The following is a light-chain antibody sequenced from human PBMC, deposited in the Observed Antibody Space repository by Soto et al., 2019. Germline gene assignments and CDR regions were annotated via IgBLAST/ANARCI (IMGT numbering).Light chain of an antibody. Sequence: IQFTQSPSPLSASVGDRGTITFPASQNIFNFLNWYQQRSGNVPKLLVSAASTLETGVPARFGGGGSGTDFTLSISSLQPEDVATYYCQQSYSFPTFGQGTKV. CDR1: QNIFNF. V-gene: IGKV1-39*01. CDR2: AAS. CDR3: QQSYSFPT. J-gene: IGKJ1*01.